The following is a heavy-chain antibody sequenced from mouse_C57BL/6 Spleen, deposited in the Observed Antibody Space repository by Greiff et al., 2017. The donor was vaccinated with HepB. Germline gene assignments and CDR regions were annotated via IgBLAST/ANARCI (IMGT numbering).Heavy chain of an antibody. J-gene: IGHJ4*01. CDR3: VRHSNPYAMDY. CDR1: GFSFNTYA. V-gene: IGHV10-1*01. Sequence: EVKLVESGGGLVQPKGSLKLSCAASGFSFNTYAMNWVRQAPGKGLEWVARIRSKSNNYATYYADSVKDRFTISRDDSESMLYLQMNNLKTEDTAMYYCVRHSNPYAMDYWGQGTSVTVSS. CDR2: IRSKSNNYAT. D-gene: IGHD2-5*01.